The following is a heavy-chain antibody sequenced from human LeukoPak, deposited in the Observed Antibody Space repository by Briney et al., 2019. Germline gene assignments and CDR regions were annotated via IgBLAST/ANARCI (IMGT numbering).Heavy chain of an antibody. V-gene: IGHV1-69*05. CDR3: ARGDHSGSYLIDY. Sequence: SVKVSCKASGGTFSSYAISWVRQAPGQGLEWMGRIIPIFGTANYAQKLQGRVTMTTDTSTSTAYMELRSLRSDDTAVYYCARGDHSGSYLIDYWGQGTLVTVSS. D-gene: IGHD1-26*01. CDR2: IIPIFGTA. CDR1: GGTFSSYA. J-gene: IGHJ4*02.